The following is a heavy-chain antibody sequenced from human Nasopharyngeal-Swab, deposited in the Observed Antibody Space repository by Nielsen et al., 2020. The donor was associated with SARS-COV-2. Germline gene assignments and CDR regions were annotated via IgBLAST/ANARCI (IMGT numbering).Heavy chain of an antibody. V-gene: IGHV3-30*18. J-gene: IGHJ6*02. CDR2: ISYDGTNK. Sequence: GGSLRLSCAASGFIFSNYAMHWVRQAPGKGLEWVAVISYDGTNKYYEDSVKGQFTISRDNSKKTLYMQMNSLRTDDTAVYYCAKDVEVARFGELLLYYYYYGMDVWGQGTTVTVSS. CDR1: GFIFSNYA. CDR3: AKDVEVARFGELLLYYYYYGMDV. D-gene: IGHD3-10*01.